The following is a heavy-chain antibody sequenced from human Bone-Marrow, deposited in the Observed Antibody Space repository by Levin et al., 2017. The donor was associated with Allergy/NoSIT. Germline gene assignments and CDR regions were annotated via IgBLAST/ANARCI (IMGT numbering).Heavy chain of an antibody. CDR3: ARGFSPSTVTPLGY. Sequence: ETLSLTCAASGFTFSSYWMHWVRQAPGKGLVWVSRINSDGSSTSYADSVKGRFTISRDNAKNTLCLQMNSLRAEDTAVYYCARGFSPSTVTPLGYWGQGTLVTVSS. J-gene: IGHJ4*02. CDR1: GFTFSSYW. V-gene: IGHV3-74*01. CDR2: INSDGSST. D-gene: IGHD4-17*01.